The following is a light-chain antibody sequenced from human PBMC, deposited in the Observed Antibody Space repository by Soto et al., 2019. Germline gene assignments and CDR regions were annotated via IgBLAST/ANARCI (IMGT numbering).Light chain of an antibody. J-gene: IGKJ2*01. Sequence: EMVMTRSPATLSVSPGQRATPSCRASQNLTRNLAWYQRQPGQAPRLLNFYASTRATGIPARFSGSGSGTDFTLTISSLQSEDFAVYYCQQYDKWPDTFGQGTKLEIK. CDR1: QNLTRN. CDR3: QQYDKWPDT. CDR2: YAS. V-gene: IGKV3-15*01.